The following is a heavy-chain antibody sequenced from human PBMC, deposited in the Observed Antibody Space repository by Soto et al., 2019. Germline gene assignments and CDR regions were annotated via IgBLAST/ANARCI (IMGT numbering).Heavy chain of an antibody. CDR3: SHGYCHYYNS. V-gene: IGHV3-15*07. Sequence: GGSLRLSCAVSGATLSTIRMIWVRQALGKGPEWVGRIKSTTAGGTADYAAPVKGRFTISRDDSENTVHLQMNGLKSEDTAVYYCSHGYCHYYNSWSQGTLVPVSA. CDR1: GATLSTIR. J-gene: IGHJ1*01. CDR2: IKSTTAGGTA. D-gene: IGHD3-22*01.